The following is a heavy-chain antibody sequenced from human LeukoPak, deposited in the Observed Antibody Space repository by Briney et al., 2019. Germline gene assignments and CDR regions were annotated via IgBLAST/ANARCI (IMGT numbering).Heavy chain of an antibody. CDR3: AKVRVGTAHFDY. Sequence: GGSLRLSCAASGFTFSKYGLHWVRQAPGKGLEWVVVISHDGSNNNYADSVKGRFTISRDNSKNTLYLQMNSLRPEDTAVYYCAKVRVGTAHFDYWGQGTLVTVSS. D-gene: IGHD2-15*01. V-gene: IGHV3-30*18. CDR2: ISHDGSNN. CDR1: GFTFSKYG. J-gene: IGHJ4*02.